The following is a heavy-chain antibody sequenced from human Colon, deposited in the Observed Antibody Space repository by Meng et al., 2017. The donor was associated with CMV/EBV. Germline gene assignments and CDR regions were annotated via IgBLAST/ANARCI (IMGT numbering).Heavy chain of an antibody. CDR2: IYSGGSST. CDR1: GFTFSSYA. V-gene: IGHV3-23*03. CDR3: AKASYGGNSNYYTVWTS. Sequence: GESLKISCAASGFTFSSYAMSWVRQAPGKGLEWVSVIYSGGSSTYYADSVKGRFTISRDNSKNTLYLQMNSLRAEDTAVYYCAKASYGGNSNYYTVWTSGAKGPRSPSP. J-gene: IGHJ6*02. D-gene: IGHD4-23*01.